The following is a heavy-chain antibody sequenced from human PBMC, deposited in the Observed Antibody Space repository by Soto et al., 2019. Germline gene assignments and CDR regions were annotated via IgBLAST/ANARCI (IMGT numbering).Heavy chain of an antibody. J-gene: IGHJ4*02. CDR2: ISSSGGST. V-gene: IGHV3-23*01. CDR3: AKGGGDY. CDR1: GFTFSSYT. D-gene: IGHD3-10*01. Sequence: EVQLLESGGGLVQPGGSLRLSCAASGFTFSSYTMSWVRQGPGKGPEWVSGISSSGGSTVYADSVKGRFTISRDNFKNPLYLQMNSLRAEDTAVYYCAKGGGDYWGQGTPVTVSS.